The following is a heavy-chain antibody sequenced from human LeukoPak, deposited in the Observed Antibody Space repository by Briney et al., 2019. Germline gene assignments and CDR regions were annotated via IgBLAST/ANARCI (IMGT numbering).Heavy chain of an antibody. CDR2: ISGSGGGT. V-gene: IGHV3-23*01. J-gene: IGHJ4*02. Sequence: GGSLRLSCAASGFTFSSYAMSWVRQAPGKGLEWVSAISGSGGGTYYADSVKGRFTISRDNSKNTLYLQMNSLRAEDTAVYYCAKVGGGYSYAYFDYWGQGTLVTVSS. CDR1: GFTFSSYA. D-gene: IGHD5-18*01. CDR3: AKVGGGYSYAYFDY.